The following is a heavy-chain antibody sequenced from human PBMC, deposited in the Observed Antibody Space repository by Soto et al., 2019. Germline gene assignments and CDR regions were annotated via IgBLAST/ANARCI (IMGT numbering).Heavy chain of an antibody. V-gene: IGHV1-46*01. CDR3: ARDRKFHSSSSGWYFDY. D-gene: IGHD6-6*01. Sequence: ASVKVSCKASGGSFSSYAISWVRQAPGQGLEWIGIINPICGTTSYAQKFQGRVTMTRDTSTSTVYMELSSLRSEDTAVYYCARDRKFHSSSSGWYFDYWGQGTLVTVSS. J-gene: IGHJ4*02. CDR1: GGSFSSYA. CDR2: INPICGTT.